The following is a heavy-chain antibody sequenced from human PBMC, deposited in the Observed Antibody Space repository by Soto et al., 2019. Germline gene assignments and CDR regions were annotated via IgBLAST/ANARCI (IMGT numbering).Heavy chain of an antibody. V-gene: IGHV3-30*18. CDR1: GFTFSTYG. D-gene: IGHD2-8*01. Sequence: GGSLRLSCAASGFTFSTYGMHWVRQAPGKGLEWVAVISYDGSNTYYADSVKGRFTISRDNSKNTLYLQMNNLRAEDTAVYYCAKTRVYAIVDGMDVWGQGTKVTVPS. CDR2: ISYDGSNT. J-gene: IGHJ6*02. CDR3: AKTRVYAIVDGMDV.